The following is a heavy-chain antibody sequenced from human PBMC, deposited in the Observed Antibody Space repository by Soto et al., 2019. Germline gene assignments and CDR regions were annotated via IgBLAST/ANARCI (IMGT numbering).Heavy chain of an antibody. J-gene: IGHJ6*03. CDR3: TTGPLWFGELDYPNYYYYYMDV. CDR2: IKSKTDGGTT. D-gene: IGHD3-10*01. CDR1: GFTFSNAW. Sequence: GGSLRLSCAASGFTFSNAWMSWVRQAPGKGLEWVGRIKSKTDGGTTDYAAPVKGRFTISRDDSKNTLYLKMNSLKTEDTAVYYCTTGPLWFGELDYPNYYYYYMDVWGKGTTVTVSS. V-gene: IGHV3-15*01.